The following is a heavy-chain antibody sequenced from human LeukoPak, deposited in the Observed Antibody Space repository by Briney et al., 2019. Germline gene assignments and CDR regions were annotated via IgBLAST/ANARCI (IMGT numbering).Heavy chain of an antibody. J-gene: IGHJ4*02. V-gene: IGHV3-15*01. Sequence: PGGSLRLSCAASGFTFSNAWMSWVRQAPGKGLEWVGRVKSKTDGGTTDYAAPVKGRFTISRDDSKNTLYLQMYSLKTEDTAVYFCTTVADAGYVDYWGQGTLVTVSS. D-gene: IGHD6-13*01. CDR3: TTVADAGYVDY. CDR2: VKSKTDGGTT. CDR1: GFTFSNAW.